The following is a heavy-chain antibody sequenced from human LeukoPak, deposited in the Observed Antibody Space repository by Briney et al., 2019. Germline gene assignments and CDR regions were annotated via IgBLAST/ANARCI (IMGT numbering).Heavy chain of an antibody. V-gene: IGHV3-21*04. Sequence: PGGSLRLSCAASGFTFDDYAIHWVRQAPGKGLEWVSSISSSSSYIYYADSVKGRFTISRDNAKNSLYLQMNSLGAEDTAVYYCARDLMGIAYRGAFYYWGQGTLVTVSS. D-gene: IGHD6-13*01. CDR3: ARDLMGIAYRGAFYY. CDR1: GFTFDDYA. CDR2: ISSSSSYI. J-gene: IGHJ4*02.